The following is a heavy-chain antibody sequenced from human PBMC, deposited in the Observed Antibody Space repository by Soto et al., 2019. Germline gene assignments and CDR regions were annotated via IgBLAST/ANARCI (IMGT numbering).Heavy chain of an antibody. V-gene: IGHV3-23*01. CDR3: AKGYYSGYDLAYFDY. J-gene: IGHJ4*02. CDR2: ISGSDGST. CDR1: GFSFSSYA. D-gene: IGHD5-12*01. Sequence: EVQLLESGGGLVQPGGSLRLSCVASGFSFSSYAMSWVRQAPGKGLEWVSVISGSDGSTYYADSVKGRFTISRDNSKSTLYLQMNSLRAEDTAVYYCAKGYYSGYDLAYFDYWGQGTLVTVSS.